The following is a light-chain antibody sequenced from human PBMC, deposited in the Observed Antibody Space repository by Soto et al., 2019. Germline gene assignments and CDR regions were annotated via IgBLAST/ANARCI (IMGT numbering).Light chain of an antibody. CDR2: AAA. Sequence: DIQMTQSPSSLSASVGDRVTITCRASQSITSYLNWYQQTSGEAPKLLIYAAARLQTGVPSRFSGSGSGTDFTLTISSLQPEDFATYYCQQVNVYPSTFGGGTKVDIK. CDR1: QSITSY. J-gene: IGKJ4*01. V-gene: IGKV1-39*01. CDR3: QQVNVYPST.